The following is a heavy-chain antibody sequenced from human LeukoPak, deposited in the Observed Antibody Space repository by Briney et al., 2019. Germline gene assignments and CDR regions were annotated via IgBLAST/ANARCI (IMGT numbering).Heavy chain of an antibody. J-gene: IGHJ4*02. Sequence: PSETLSLTCTVSGGSINSYYWNWIRQPPGKGLEWIGYIYYSGSTNYNPSLKSRVTISVDTSKNQFSLKLSSVTAADTAVYYCARGADSSGYYSIFYFDYWGQGTLVT. D-gene: IGHD3-22*01. CDR1: GGSINSYY. V-gene: IGHV4-59*01. CDR3: ARGADSSGYYSIFYFDY. CDR2: IYYSGST.